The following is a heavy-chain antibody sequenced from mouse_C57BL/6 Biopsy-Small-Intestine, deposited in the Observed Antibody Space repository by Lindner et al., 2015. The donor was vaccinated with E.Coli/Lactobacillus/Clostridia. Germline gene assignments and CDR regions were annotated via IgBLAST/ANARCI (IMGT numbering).Heavy chain of an antibody. CDR2: IYPRSGNT. CDR3: TRGRGGDSAWFAY. D-gene: IGHD2-13*01. J-gene: IGHJ3*01. Sequence: VQLQESGAVLARPGSSVKLSCKASGYTFTSYAISWVKQRSGQGLEWIGEIYPRSGNTNNNENFKGKATLTADKSSSTAYMQLTSLISEDSAVYYCTRGRGGDSAWFAYWGQGTLVTVSA. CDR1: GYTFTSYA. V-gene: IGHV1-81*01.